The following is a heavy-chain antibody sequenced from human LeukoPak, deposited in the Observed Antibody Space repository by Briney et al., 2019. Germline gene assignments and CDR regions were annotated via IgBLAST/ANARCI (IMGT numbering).Heavy chain of an antibody. V-gene: IGHV4-34*01. Sequence: PSETLSLTCAVYGGSFSGYYWSWIRQPPGKGLEWIGEINHSGSTNYNPSLKSRVTISVDTSKNQFSLKLSSVTAADTAVYYCARARGGYRHHYFDYWGQGTLVTVSS. CDR2: INHSGST. D-gene: IGHD3-16*02. J-gene: IGHJ4*02. CDR1: GGSFSGYY. CDR3: ARARGGYRHHYFDY.